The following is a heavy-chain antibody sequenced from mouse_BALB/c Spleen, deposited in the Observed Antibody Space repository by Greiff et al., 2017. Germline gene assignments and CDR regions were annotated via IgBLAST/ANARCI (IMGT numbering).Heavy chain of an antibody. CDR3: ARSYGNLYAMDY. D-gene: IGHD2-1*01. J-gene: IGHJ4*01. CDR2: IWSGGST. Sequence: QVQLQQSGPGLVQPSQSLSITCTVSGFSLTSYGVHWVRQSPGKGLEWLGVIWSGGSTDYNAVFISRLSISKDNSKSQVFFKMNSLQANDTAIYYCARSYGNLYAMDYWGQGTSVTVSS. CDR1: GFSLTSYG. V-gene: IGHV2-2*02.